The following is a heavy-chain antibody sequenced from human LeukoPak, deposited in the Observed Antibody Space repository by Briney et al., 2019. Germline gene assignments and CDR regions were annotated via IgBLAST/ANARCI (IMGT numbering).Heavy chain of an antibody. J-gene: IGHJ4*02. Sequence: SETLSLTCAVSGYSISSGYYWGWIRQPPGKGLEWIGSIYHSGSTYYNPSLKSRVTISVDTSKNQFSLKLSSVTAAETAVYYCARHGRITIFPDYWGQGTLVTVSS. V-gene: IGHV4-38-2*01. CDR2: IYHSGST. CDR3: ARHGRITIFPDY. D-gene: IGHD3-3*01. CDR1: GYSISSGYY.